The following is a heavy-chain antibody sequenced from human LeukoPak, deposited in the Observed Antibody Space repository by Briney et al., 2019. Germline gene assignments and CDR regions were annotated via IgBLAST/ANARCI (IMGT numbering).Heavy chain of an antibody. V-gene: IGHV4-30-2*01. D-gene: IGHD6-6*01. CDR1: GGSISSGGYY. J-gene: IGHJ4*02. Sequence: PSETLSLTCTVSGGSISSGGYYWSWIRQPPGKGLEWIGYIYHSGSTYYNPSLKSRVTISVDRSKNQFSLKLSSVTAADTAVYYCAREIEEYSSSSGDYWGQGTLVTVSS. CDR3: AREIEEYSSSSGDY. CDR2: IYHSGST.